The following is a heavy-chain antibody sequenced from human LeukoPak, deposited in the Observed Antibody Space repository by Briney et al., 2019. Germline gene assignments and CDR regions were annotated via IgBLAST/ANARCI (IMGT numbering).Heavy chain of an antibody. D-gene: IGHD3-22*01. CDR3: AKDLALRYYDTTGYPDY. V-gene: IGHV3-23*01. CDR2: ISGSGGST. J-gene: IGHJ4*02. CDR1: GFTFSSYG. Sequence: GGSLRLSCAASGFTFSSYGMSWVRQAPGKGLEWVSAISGSGGSTYYADSVKDRFSISRDNSKNTLYLQMNSLRAEDTAVYYCAKDLALRYYDTTGYPDYWGQGTLVTVSS.